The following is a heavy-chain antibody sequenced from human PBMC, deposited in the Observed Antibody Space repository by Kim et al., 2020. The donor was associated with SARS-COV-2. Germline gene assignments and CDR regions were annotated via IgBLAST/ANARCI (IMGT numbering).Heavy chain of an antibody. J-gene: IGHJ4*02. D-gene: IGHD2-2*01. CDR3: ARDGIGAMGRLCDY. Sequence: GGSLRLSCAASGFTFSSYEMNWVRQAPGKGLEWVSYISSSGSTIYYADSVKGRFTISRDNAKNSLYLQMNSLRAEDTAVYYCARDGIGAMGRLCDYWGQGTLVTVSS. CDR1: GFTFSSYE. V-gene: IGHV3-48*03. CDR2: ISSSGSTI.